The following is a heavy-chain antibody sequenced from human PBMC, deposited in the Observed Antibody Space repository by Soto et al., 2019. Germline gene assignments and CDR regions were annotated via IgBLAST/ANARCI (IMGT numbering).Heavy chain of an antibody. V-gene: IGHV3-30-3*01. CDR2: ISYDGSNK. CDR3: ARDDYDFWSGTPPLDY. CDR1: GCTFSSYA. D-gene: IGHD3-3*01. Sequence: GGSXRLSCSASGCTFSSYAMHWVRQAPGKGLEWVAVISYDGSNKYYADSVKGRFTISRDNSKNTLYLQMNSLRAEDTAVYYCARDDYDFWSGTPPLDYWGQGTLVTVSS. J-gene: IGHJ4*02.